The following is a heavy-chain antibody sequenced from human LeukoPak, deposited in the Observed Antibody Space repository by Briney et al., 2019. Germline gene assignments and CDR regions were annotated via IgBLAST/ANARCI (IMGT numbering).Heavy chain of an antibody. J-gene: IGHJ5*02. CDR1: GYTFTTYW. Sequence: PGESLKISCKASGYTFTTYWIGWVRQMPGKGLEWMGLIYPGDSDTRYSPSFQGQVTISADKSISTAYLQWSSLKASDTAMYYCARPYGSGNSWFDPWGQGTLVTVSS. CDR2: IYPGDSDT. D-gene: IGHD3-10*01. CDR3: ARPYGSGNSWFDP. V-gene: IGHV5-51*01.